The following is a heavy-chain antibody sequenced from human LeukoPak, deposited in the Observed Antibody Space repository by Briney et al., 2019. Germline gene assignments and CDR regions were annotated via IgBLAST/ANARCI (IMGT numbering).Heavy chain of an antibody. D-gene: IGHD3-16*01. Sequence: GGSLRLSCAASGFTFSSHAMVWVRQAPGKGLEWVSFISHDGSESFHTESVKGRFTISRDNSKNTLYLQMDSLRAEDTAVYYCAKRVFGGVDIWGQGTKVTVSS. CDR3: AKRVFGGVDI. J-gene: IGHJ3*02. V-gene: IGHV3-30-3*02. CDR2: ISHDGSES. CDR1: GFTFSSHA.